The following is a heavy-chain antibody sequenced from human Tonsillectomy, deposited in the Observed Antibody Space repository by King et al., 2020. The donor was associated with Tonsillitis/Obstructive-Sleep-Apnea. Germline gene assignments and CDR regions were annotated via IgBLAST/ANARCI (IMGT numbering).Heavy chain of an antibody. V-gene: IGHV5-10-1*03. CDR3: ASAGGYYSGMDV. CDR1: GYSFTSYW. J-gene: IGHJ6*02. D-gene: IGHD3-10*01. CDR2: IDPSDSYI. Sequence: EMQLVQSGAEVKKPGESLRISCKGSGYSFTSYWISWVRQMPGKGLEWMGRIDPSDSYIDYSPSFQGHVTISADKSISTAYLQWSSLKASDTAMYYCASAGGYYSGMDVWGHGTTVTVSS.